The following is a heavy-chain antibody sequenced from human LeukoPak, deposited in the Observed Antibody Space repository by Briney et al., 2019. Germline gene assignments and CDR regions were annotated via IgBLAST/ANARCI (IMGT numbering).Heavy chain of an antibody. J-gene: IGHJ4*02. CDR2: ITPSVDTT. V-gene: IGHV1-46*01. CDR3: VREESGGYFDY. D-gene: IGHD2-8*02. Sequence: ASVKASCKASGYTFTNYLLHWVRQAPGQGLEWVGRITPSVDTTNYAQKFRDRVTVTRDTSTSTVYMELSSLRSEDTAVYHCVREESGGYFDYWGQGTLVTVSS. CDR1: GYTFTNYL.